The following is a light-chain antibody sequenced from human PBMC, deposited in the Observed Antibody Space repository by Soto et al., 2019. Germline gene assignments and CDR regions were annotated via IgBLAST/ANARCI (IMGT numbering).Light chain of an antibody. Sequence: DIVMTQSPLSLPVTPGEPASISCRSSQSLLNSNGYNYLDWYLQKPGQSPQLLVYLGSNRATGVPDRVSGSGSGTDFTLKINRVEAEDVGVYYCMQALQTPCTFGQGNMVYIK. CDR3: MQALQTPCT. J-gene: IGKJ1*01. CDR2: LGS. V-gene: IGKV2-28*01. CDR1: QSLLNSNGYNY.